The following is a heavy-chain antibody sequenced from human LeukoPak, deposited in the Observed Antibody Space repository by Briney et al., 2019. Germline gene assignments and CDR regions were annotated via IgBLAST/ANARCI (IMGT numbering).Heavy chain of an antibody. CDR2: VFPGDSDT. D-gene: IGHD3-16*01. CDR3: ARHVIWGSDYYYYYMDV. J-gene: IGHJ6*03. Sequence: GESLRISCKGSGYRFSEYWIAWVRQMPGKGLEWMGTVFPGDSDTRYSPSFQGQVTISADKSISTAYLQWSSLKASDTAMYYCARHVIWGSDYYYYYMDVWGKGTTVTVSS. V-gene: IGHV5-51*01. CDR1: GYRFSEYW.